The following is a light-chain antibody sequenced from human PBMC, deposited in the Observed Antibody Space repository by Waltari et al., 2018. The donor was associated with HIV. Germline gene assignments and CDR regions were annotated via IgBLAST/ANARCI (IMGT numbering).Light chain of an antibody. CDR2: KAS. CDR1: RRVGSW. CDR3: QQFNYYWT. V-gene: IGKV1-5*03. J-gene: IGKJ1*01. Sequence: GDRVTITCRASRRVGSWLAWYQQKPGKAPKLLIYKASSLESGVPSRFSGSGSGTEFTLTISSLQPDDSATYYCQQFNYYWTFGQGTKVEI.